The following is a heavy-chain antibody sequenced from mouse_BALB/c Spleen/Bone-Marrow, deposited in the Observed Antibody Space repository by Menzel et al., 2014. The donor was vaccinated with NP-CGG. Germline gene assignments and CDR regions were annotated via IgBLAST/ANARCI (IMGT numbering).Heavy chain of an antibody. CDR1: GFTFSNYT. Sequence: EVHLVESGGGLVRPGGSLKLSCAASGFTFSNYTMSWVRQTPEKRLEWVATISSGDSYTYYADSAKGRFTISRDNAKNTLYLQLSSLKSEDTAMYYCTRDHLYYWGQGTTLTVSS. D-gene: IGHD2-3*01. CDR2: ISSGDSYT. V-gene: IGHV5-6-4*01. CDR3: TRDHLYY. J-gene: IGHJ2*01.